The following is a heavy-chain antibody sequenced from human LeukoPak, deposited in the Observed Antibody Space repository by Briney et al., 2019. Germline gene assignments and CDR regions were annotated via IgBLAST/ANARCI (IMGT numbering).Heavy chain of an antibody. V-gene: IGHV1-8*01. D-gene: IGHD5-18*01. CDR2: MNPNSGNT. Sequence: GASVKVSCKASGYTFTSYDINWVRQVPGQGLEWMGWMNPNSGNTGYAQKFQGRVTMTRNTSISTAYMELSSLRSEDTAVYYCARGRAAMVSYYYYMDVWGKGTTVTVSS. J-gene: IGHJ6*03. CDR1: GYTFTSYD. CDR3: ARGRAAMVSYYYYMDV.